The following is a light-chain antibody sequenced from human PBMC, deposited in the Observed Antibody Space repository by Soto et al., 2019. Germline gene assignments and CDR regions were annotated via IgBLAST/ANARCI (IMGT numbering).Light chain of an antibody. CDR2: GAS. V-gene: IGKV3-15*01. CDR3: QQYNKWPPWT. CDR1: QSVSSS. Sequence: EIVMTQSPATLSVSPGERATLSCRASQSVSSSLAWYQQKPGQAPRLLIYGASTRATGIPARFSGSGSGTEFTLTISSLKSEDFAVYYCQQYNKWPPWTFGQGTKLEIK. J-gene: IGKJ2*01.